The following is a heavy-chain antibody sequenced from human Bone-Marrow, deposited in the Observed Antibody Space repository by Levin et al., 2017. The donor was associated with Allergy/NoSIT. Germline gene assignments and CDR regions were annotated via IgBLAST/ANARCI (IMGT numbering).Heavy chain of an antibody. V-gene: IGHV3-21*01. J-gene: IGHJ6*02. CDR2: ISSSSSYI. CDR3: ARGPGGLIVVVVAATSVIGKWDKYGMDV. Sequence: GGSLRLSCAASGFTFSSYSMNWVRQAPGKGLEWVSSISSSSSYIYYADSVKGRFTISRDNAKNSLYLQMNSLRAEDTAVYYCARGPGGLIVVVVAATSVIGKWDKYGMDVWGQGTTVTVSS. CDR1: GFTFSSYS. D-gene: IGHD2-15*01.